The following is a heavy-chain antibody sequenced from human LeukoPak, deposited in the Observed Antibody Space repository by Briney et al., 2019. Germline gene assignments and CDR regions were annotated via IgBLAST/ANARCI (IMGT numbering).Heavy chain of an antibody. V-gene: IGHV3-21*04. CDR1: GFSFSYYS. D-gene: IGHD3-22*01. CDR2: ISSTTSYI. Sequence: GGSLRLSCAASGFSFSYYSMNWVRQAPGKGLEWVSSISSTTSYIYYADSVKGRFTISRDNAKNSLYLQMNSLRAEDTAVYYCAKDSYYYDSSGYYSYFDYWGQGTLVTVSS. CDR3: AKDSYYYDSSGYYSYFDY. J-gene: IGHJ4*02.